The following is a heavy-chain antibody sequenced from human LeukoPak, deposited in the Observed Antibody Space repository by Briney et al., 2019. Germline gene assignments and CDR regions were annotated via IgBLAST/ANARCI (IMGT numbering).Heavy chain of an antibody. J-gene: IGHJ4*02. CDR1: GFTFSSYW. CDR2: INSDGSST. Sequence: GGSLRLSCAASGFTFSSYWMHWVRQAPGNGLVGVSRINSDGSSTSYADSVKGRFTISRDNAKNPLYLQMNSLRAEDTAVYYCARDPPSNYYDSSGYFDYWGQGTLVTVSS. D-gene: IGHD3-22*01. CDR3: ARDPPSNYYDSSGYFDY. V-gene: IGHV3-74*01.